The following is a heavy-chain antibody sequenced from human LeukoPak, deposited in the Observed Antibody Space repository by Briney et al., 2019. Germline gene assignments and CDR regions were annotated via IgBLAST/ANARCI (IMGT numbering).Heavy chain of an antibody. V-gene: IGHV4-61*01. D-gene: IGHD3-10*01. Sequence: SETLSLTCTVSGGSVSSGSYYWSWIRQPPGKGLEWIAYIYYSGSTNNPSLKSRVTISVDTSKNQFSLKLSSMTAADTAVYYCARDLRDGSGSHIADWGQGTLVTVSS. CDR2: IYYSGST. CDR3: ARDLRDGSGSHIAD. J-gene: IGHJ4*02. CDR1: GGSVSSGSYY.